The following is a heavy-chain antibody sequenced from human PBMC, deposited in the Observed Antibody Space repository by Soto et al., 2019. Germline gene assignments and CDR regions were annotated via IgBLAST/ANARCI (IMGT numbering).Heavy chain of an antibody. Sequence: SETLSLTCTVSGGSMNSGGYCWSWIRQRPGEGLEWIGCISYGGTTSYNPSLKSRVIISVDTSKNQFSLKLTSVTAADTAVYYCSRGILVWGQGTLVTVSS. V-gene: IGHV4-31*03. CDR1: GGSMNSGGYC. CDR3: SRGILV. J-gene: IGHJ4*02. CDR2: ISYGGTT. D-gene: IGHD2-15*01.